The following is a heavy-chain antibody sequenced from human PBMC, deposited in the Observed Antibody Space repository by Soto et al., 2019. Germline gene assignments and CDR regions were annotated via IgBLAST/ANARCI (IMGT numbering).Heavy chain of an antibody. Sequence: GASVKVSCKASGGTFSSYTISWVRQAPGQGLEWMGRIIPILGIANYSPSFQGQVTISADKSISTAYLQWSSLKASDTAMYYCARKGVTTIWTHHNLFAPWGQGTLVTVSS. V-gene: IGHV1-69*02. CDR2: IIPILGIA. CDR1: GGTFSSYT. J-gene: IGHJ5*02. D-gene: IGHD4-17*01. CDR3: ARKGVTTIWTHHNLFAP.